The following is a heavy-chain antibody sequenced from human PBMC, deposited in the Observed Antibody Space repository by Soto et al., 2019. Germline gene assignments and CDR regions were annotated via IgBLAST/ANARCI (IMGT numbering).Heavy chain of an antibody. D-gene: IGHD2-8*01. J-gene: IGHJ4*02. CDR2: ISSDGANT. CDR3: VSSVSQHFDY. Sequence: LESGVGLVRPGGSLRLSSAVFGFTFNSRTSHAMSRVRQAPGKGPEWVSTISSDGANTHYADSVKGRFTISKDTSRNSVNLHMNNLRAEDTAMYFCVSSVSQHFDYWGRGILVTVS. V-gene: IGHV3-23*01. CDR1: GFTFNSRTSHA.